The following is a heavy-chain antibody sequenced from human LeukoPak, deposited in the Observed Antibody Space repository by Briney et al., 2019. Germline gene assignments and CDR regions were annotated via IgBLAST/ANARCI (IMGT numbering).Heavy chain of an antibody. J-gene: IGHJ4*02. D-gene: IGHD4-17*01. CDR3: AKAFYGAGSLPHTAFDY. CDR2: ISWNSGSI. V-gene: IGHV3-9*01. Sequence: GGSLRLSCAVSGFTFNDYAMHWVRQAPGKGLEWVSGISWNSGSIGYADSVKGRFTISRDNAKNSLYLQMNSLRAEDTALYYCAKAFYGAGSLPHTAFDYWGQGTLVTVSS. CDR1: GFTFNDYA.